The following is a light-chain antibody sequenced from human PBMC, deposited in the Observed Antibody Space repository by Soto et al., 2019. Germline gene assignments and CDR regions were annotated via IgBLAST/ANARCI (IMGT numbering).Light chain of an antibody. J-gene: IGKJ1*01. CDR2: DSS. CDR1: QNVSSF. CDR3: LQDYYYPRT. V-gene: IGKV3-11*01. Sequence: EIMLKHSPATLSLSPGERAALSCSASQNVSSFLAWYQQQAGHAPRLLIYDSSHAATGIPARFSGSASGTYFTLTIRILQPDDFATYYCLQDYYYPRTFGQGTNVDIK.